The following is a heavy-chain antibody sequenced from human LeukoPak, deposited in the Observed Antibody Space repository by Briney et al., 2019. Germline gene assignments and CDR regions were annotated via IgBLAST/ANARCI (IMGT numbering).Heavy chain of an antibody. Sequence: GASVKVSGKASGGTFSSYAISWVRQAPGQGLEWMGGIIPIFGTANCAQKFQGRVTITADESTSTAYMELSSLRSEDTAVYYCARAAGATWGYYYGMDVWGQGTTVTVSS. D-gene: IGHD5-24*01. V-gene: IGHV1-69*13. CDR3: ARAAGATWGYYYGMDV. J-gene: IGHJ6*02. CDR2: IIPIFGTA. CDR1: GGTFSSYA.